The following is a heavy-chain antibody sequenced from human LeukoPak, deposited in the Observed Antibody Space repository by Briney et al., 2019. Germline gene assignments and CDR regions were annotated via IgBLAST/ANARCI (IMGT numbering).Heavy chain of an antibody. CDR2: FDPEDGET. CDR1: GYTLTELS. D-gene: IGHD3-10*01. CDR3: ALRPVHYYGSGSYWGFDP. J-gene: IGHJ5*02. Sequence: GASVKVSCRVSGYTLTELSMHRVRQAPGKGLEWMGGFDPEDGETIYAQKFQGRVTMTEDTSTDTAYMGLSSLRSEDTAVYYCALRPVHYYGSGSYWGFDPWGQGTLVTVSS. V-gene: IGHV1-24*01.